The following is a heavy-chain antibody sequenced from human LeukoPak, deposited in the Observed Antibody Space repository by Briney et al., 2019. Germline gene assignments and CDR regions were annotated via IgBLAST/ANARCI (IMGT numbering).Heavy chain of an antibody. CDR2: IYYSGST. Sequence: PSETLSLTCTVSGGSISSYYWSWIRQPPGKGLEWIGYIYYSGSTNYNPSLKSRVTISVDTSKNQFSLKLSSVTAADTAVYYCAREGWGIAVAGNAFDIWGQGTMVTVSS. V-gene: IGHV4-59*01. D-gene: IGHD6-19*01. CDR3: AREGWGIAVAGNAFDI. CDR1: GGSISSYY. J-gene: IGHJ3*02.